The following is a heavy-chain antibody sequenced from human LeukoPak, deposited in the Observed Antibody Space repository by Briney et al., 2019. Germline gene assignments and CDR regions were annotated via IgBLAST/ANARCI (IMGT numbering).Heavy chain of an antibody. CDR3: ARRFYYAMDV. CDR1: GYSFTVYF. V-gene: IGHV1-2*02. Sequence: ASVKGSCKASGYSFTVYFMQWGRQDPGQGLVWMGWINPNSGDTNYAQKFQGRVTMTRDTSISTAYMELSRLRSDDAAVYYCARRFYYAMDVWGQGTTVTVSS. CDR2: INPNSGDT. D-gene: IGHD3-16*01. J-gene: IGHJ6*02.